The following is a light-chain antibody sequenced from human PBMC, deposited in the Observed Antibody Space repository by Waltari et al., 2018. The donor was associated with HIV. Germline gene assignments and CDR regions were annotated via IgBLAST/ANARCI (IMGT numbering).Light chain of an antibody. J-gene: IGKJ1*01. Sequence: EIVLTQSPGTLPLSPGERATLPCSASQSARSSYLAWYQQKPGQAPRLLIYRASSRAIGIPDRFSGSGSGTDFTLTISRLEPEDFAVYYCQRHDSPPWTFGQGTKVDIK. CDR2: RAS. CDR3: QRHDSPPWT. CDR1: QSARSSY. V-gene: IGKV3-20*01.